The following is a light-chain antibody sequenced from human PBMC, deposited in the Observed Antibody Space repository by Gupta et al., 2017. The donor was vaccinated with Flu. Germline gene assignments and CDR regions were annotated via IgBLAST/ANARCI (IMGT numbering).Light chain of an antibody. CDR2: AAS. Sequence: AIRMTQSPSSFSASTGDRVTITCRASQGISSYLAWYQQKPGKAPKLLIYAASTLQSGVPSRFSGSGYGTDFTLTISCRQPEDFATYYCQQYDSYPPWTFGQGTKVEIK. CDR1: QGISSY. V-gene: IGKV1-8*01. J-gene: IGKJ1*01. CDR3: QQYDSYPPWT.